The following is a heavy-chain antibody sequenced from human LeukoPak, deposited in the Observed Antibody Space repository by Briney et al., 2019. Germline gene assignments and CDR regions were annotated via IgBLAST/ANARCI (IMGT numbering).Heavy chain of an antibody. CDR3: ASIAVAGTNFDY. V-gene: IGHV3-23*01. CDR1: GFTFSSYA. Sequence: PGGSLRLSCAASGFTFSSYAMSWVRQAPEKGLEWVSAISGSGGSTYYADSVKGRFTISRDNSKNTLYLQMNSLRAEDTAVYYCASIAVAGTNFDYWGQGTLVTVSS. J-gene: IGHJ4*02. CDR2: ISGSGGST. D-gene: IGHD6-19*01.